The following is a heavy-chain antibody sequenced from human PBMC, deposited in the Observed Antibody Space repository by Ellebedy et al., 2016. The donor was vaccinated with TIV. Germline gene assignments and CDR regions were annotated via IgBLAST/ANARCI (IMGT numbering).Heavy chain of an antibody. CDR2: ISGRGATT. J-gene: IGHJ4*02. Sequence: PGGSLRLSCAASGFTFSSYTMTWVRQGPGKGLEWVSAISGRGATTYYADYVKGRFTISRDNAKNSVFLQMNSLTTEDTAVYYCARDGVSESGSIFYFDHWGQGTVVTVSS. D-gene: IGHD3-3*01. CDR3: ARDGVSESGSIFYFDH. V-gene: IGHV3-23*01. CDR1: GFTFSSYT.